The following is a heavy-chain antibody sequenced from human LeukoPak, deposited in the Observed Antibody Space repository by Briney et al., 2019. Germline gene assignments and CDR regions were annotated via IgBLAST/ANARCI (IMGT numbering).Heavy chain of an antibody. CDR1: GFTFSSYS. Sequence: PGGSLRLSCAASGFTFSSYSMNWVRQAPGKGLEWISYINIRSSAIHYADSVKGRFTIPRDNAKNSLYLQMNSLRDEDTAVYYCARDWAGVELALDYWGQGTLVTVSS. V-gene: IGHV3-48*02. CDR3: ARDWAGVELALDY. CDR2: INIRSSAI. J-gene: IGHJ4*02. D-gene: IGHD1-7*01.